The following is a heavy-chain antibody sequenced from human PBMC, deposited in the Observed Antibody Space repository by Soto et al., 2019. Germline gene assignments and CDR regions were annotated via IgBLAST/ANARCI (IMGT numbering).Heavy chain of an antibody. CDR3: ATTMITFGGVYVNWFDP. CDR1: GYTLTELS. V-gene: IGHV1-24*01. D-gene: IGHD3-16*01. Sequence: ASVKVSCKVSGYTLTELSMHWVRQAPGKGLEWMGGFDPEDGETIYAQKFQGRVTMTEDTSTDTAYMELSSLRSEDTAVYYCATTMITFGGVYVNWFDPWGQGTLVTVPQ. CDR2: FDPEDGET. J-gene: IGHJ5*02.